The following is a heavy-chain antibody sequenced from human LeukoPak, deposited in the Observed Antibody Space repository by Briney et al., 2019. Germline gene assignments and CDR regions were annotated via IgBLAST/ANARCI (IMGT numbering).Heavy chain of an antibody. Sequence: SETLSLTCAVYGGSFSGYYWTWIRQPPGKGLEWMGETNHSESPNYNPSLKSRVTISVDTSKNQFSLKLSSVTAADTAVHYCARGQAAVASEGFDYWGQGTLVTVSS. CDR1: GGSFSGYY. J-gene: IGHJ4*02. D-gene: IGHD6-19*01. CDR2: TNHSESP. CDR3: ARGQAAVASEGFDY. V-gene: IGHV4-34*01.